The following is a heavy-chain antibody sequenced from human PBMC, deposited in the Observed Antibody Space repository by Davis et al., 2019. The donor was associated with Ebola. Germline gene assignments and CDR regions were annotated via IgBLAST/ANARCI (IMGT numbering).Heavy chain of an antibody. Sequence: LIICCHCSGYCITNYWIGWVRQMPGKGLEWRGIISPGDSDTRYSTSFQGQVTISDDKSIKTAYLQWSSLKASDTAMYYCARMAPPHAFDIWGQGTMVTVSS. D-gene: IGHD5-24*01. V-gene: IGHV5-51*01. J-gene: IGHJ3*02. CDR2: ISPGDSDT. CDR3: ARMAPPHAFDI. CDR1: GYCITNYW.